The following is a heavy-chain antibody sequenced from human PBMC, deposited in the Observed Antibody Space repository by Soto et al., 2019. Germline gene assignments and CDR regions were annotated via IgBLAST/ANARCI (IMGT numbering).Heavy chain of an antibody. D-gene: IGHD3-10*01. J-gene: IGHJ4*02. Sequence: SETLSLTCTVSGGSISSYYWSWIRQPPGKGLEWIGYIYYSGSTNYNPSLKSRVTISVDTSKNQFSLKLSSVTAADTAVYYCARDLFGEYYFDYWGQGTLVPVSS. V-gene: IGHV4-59*01. CDR3: ARDLFGEYYFDY. CDR2: IYYSGST. CDR1: GGSISSYY.